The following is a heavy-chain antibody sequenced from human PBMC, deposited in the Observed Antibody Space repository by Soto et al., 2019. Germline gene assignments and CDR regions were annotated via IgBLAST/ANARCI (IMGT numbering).Heavy chain of an antibody. CDR3: TRVGGSYGDYTNFEY. D-gene: IGHD4-17*01. J-gene: IGHJ4*02. Sequence: SRTRTVPCSSIPIYCWMLILHPPGTGLEWIGSIYYSGSTNYNPSLKGRVIISVDSPKKQLSLRLNSVTAADTAVYDCTRVGGSYGDYTNFEYWGQGALFNVSA. CDR1: CSSIPIYC. V-gene: IGHV4-59*01. CDR2: IYYSGST.